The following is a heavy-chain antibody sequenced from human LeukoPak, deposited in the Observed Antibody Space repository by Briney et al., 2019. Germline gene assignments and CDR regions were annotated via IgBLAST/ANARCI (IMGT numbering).Heavy chain of an antibody. J-gene: IGHJ6*03. D-gene: IGHD1-7*01. CDR2: MNPNSGNT. V-gene: IGHV1-8*01. CDR1: GYTFSNYD. Sequence: ASVKVSCKASGYTFSNYDINWVRQATGQGLEWMGWMNPNSGNTGYAQKFQGRVTITRNTSISTAYMELRSLRSDDTAVYYCARDGTTGSLVPNYMDVWGKGTTVTVSS. CDR3: ARDGTTGSLVPNYMDV.